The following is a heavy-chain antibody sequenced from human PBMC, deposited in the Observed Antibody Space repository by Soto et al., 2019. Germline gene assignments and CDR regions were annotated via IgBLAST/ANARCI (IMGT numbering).Heavy chain of an antibody. CDR1: GYTFTTYG. D-gene: IGHD3-10*01. Sequence: QVQLVQSGAEVKKPGASVKVSCKASGYTFTTYGISWVRQAPGQGLEWMGWISAYNGNTNYAQKRKGRVTMTTDTSKSTAYMELRSLRYDDTAVYYCASDRASGLGDYWGQGTLVTVSS. CDR2: ISAYNGNT. J-gene: IGHJ4*02. CDR3: ASDRASGLGDY. V-gene: IGHV1-18*01.